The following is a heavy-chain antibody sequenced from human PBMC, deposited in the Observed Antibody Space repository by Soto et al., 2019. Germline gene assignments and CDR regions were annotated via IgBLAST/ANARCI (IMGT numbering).Heavy chain of an antibody. J-gene: IGHJ4*02. V-gene: IGHV1-46*01. Sequence: ASVKASDKTSGYTYTSYYMHWVRQAPGQGLEWMGIINPSGGSTSDAQKFQGRVTMTRDTSTSTVYMELSSLSSEDTAVHYCARVRRSIGYYYRYWDQETPFTIYS. CDR1: GYTYTSYY. CDR2: INPSGGST. D-gene: IGHD3-22*01. CDR3: ARVRRSIGYYYRY.